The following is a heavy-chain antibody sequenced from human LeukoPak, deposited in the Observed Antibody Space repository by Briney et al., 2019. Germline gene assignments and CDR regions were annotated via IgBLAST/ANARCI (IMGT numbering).Heavy chain of an antibody. CDR2: IYHSGST. CDR3: ARVSRDEGLPFDY. D-gene: IGHD5-12*01. CDR1: GYSISSGYY. V-gene: IGHV4-38-2*02. J-gene: IGHJ4*02. Sequence: ASETLSLTCTVSGYSISSGYYWGWIRQPPGKGLAWIGSIYHSGSTYYNPSLKSRVTISVDTSKNQFSLKLSSVTAADTAVYYCARVSRDEGLPFDYWGQGTLVTVSS.